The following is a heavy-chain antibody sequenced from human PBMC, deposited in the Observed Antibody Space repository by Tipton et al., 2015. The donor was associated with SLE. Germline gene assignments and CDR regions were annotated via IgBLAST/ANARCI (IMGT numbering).Heavy chain of an antibody. CDR3: ARGGGGAFDI. J-gene: IGHJ3*02. CDR2: IYHSGST. CDR1: GGSISSYS. V-gene: IGHV4-59*01. D-gene: IGHD2-15*01. Sequence: TLSLTCTVSGGSISSYSWGWIRQPPGKGLEWLGYIYHSGSTRYNPSLKSRVIISVDTSKNQFSLRLTSVTAADTAMYYCARGGGGAFDIWGQGTMVTVSS.